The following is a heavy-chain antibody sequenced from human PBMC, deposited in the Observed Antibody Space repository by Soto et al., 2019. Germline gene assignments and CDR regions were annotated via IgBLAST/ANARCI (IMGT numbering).Heavy chain of an antibody. J-gene: IGHJ5*02. V-gene: IGHV1-8*01. CDR3: ARMATFGSLNWFDP. D-gene: IGHD3-16*01. CDR1: GYIFTNND. CDR2: MNPGSGDT. Sequence: GASVEVSGKASGYIFTNNDVSWVRQATGQGLEWMGWMNPGSGDTGYAQKFQGRVTMTRDISIATAYMELSSLRSDDTAIYYCARMATFGSLNWFDPWGQGTLVTVSS.